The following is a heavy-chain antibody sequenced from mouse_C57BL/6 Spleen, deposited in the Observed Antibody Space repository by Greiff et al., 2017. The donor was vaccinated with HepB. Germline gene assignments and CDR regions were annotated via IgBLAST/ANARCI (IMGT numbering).Heavy chain of an antibody. CDR3: AREGGLRRVYFDY. CDR1: GYAFSSSW. CDR2: IYPGDGDT. Sequence: QVQLQQSGPELVKPGASVKISCKASGYAFSSSWMSWVKQRPGKGLEWIGRIYPGDGDTNYNGKFKGKATLTADKSSSTAYMQLSSLTSEDSAVYFCAREGGLRRVYFDYWGQGTTLTVSS. D-gene: IGHD2-4*01. V-gene: IGHV1-82*01. J-gene: IGHJ2*01.